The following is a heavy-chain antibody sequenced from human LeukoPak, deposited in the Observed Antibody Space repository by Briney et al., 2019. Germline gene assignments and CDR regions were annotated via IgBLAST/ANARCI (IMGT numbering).Heavy chain of an antibody. CDR1: GYSFTSYW. V-gene: IGHV5-51*01. CDR3: ARHVALDGYSSYFDY. J-gene: IGHJ4*02. D-gene: IGHD5-18*01. Sequence: GESLKISCKGSGYSFTSYWIGWVRQMPGKGLEWMGIIYPGDSDTRYSPSFQGQVTISADKSISTAYLQWSSLKASDTAMYYCARHVALDGYSSYFDYWGQGTLFTVSS. CDR2: IYPGDSDT.